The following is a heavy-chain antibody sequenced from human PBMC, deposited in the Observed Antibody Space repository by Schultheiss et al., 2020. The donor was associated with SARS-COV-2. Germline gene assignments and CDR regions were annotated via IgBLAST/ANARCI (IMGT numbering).Heavy chain of an antibody. CDR3: AKDCPWFDP. CDR1: GFAFSTYI. CDR2: INSDGSST. J-gene: IGHJ5*02. V-gene: IGHV3-74*01. Sequence: GESLKISCAASGFAFSTYIMSWVRQAPGKGLEWVSRINSDGSSTSYADSVKGRFTISRDNAKNTLYLQMNSLRAEDTAVYYCAKDCPWFDPWGQGTLVTVSS.